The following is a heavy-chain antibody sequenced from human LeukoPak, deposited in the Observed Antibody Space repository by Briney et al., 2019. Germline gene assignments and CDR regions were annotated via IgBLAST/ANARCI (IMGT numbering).Heavy chain of an antibody. D-gene: IGHD5-18*01. CDR2: IYWNDDK. J-gene: IGHJ4*02. CDR1: GFSLSTSGVG. CDR3: AHVDTAMDYFDY. Sequence: ESGPTLVNPTQTLTLTCTFSGFSLSTSGVGVSWIRQPPGKALEWLALIYWNDDKRYSPSLKSRLTITKDTSKNQVVLTMTNMDPVDTATYYCAHVDTAMDYFDYWGQGTLVTVSS. V-gene: IGHV2-5*01.